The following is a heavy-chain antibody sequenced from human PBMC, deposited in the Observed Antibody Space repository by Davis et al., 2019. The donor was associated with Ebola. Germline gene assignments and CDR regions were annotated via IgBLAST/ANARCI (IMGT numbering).Heavy chain of an antibody. D-gene: IGHD6-13*01. CDR2: IIPIFGTA. Sequence: SVKVSCKASGGTFSSYAISWVRQAPGQGLEWMGGIIPIFGTANYAQKFQGRVTITADESTSTAYMELSSLRSEDTAVYYCARDDSSYYYMDVWGKGTTVTVSS. J-gene: IGHJ6*03. CDR1: GGTFSSYA. CDR3: ARDDSSYYYMDV. V-gene: IGHV1-69*13.